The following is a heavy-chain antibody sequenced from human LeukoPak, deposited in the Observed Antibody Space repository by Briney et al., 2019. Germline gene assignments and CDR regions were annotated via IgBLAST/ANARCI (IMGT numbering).Heavy chain of an antibody. Sequence: SLKISCASPGFTFSEDAMHWVRPATGKGLEWVEVISHDGSDKHSAASVKGRFTIYRDNSKNTLNLQMQSLRPEDTSVYDCVRENSGGLTGHFDNWGEGTLVTVS. V-gene: IGHV3-30-3*01. CDR3: VRENSGGLTGHFDN. CDR1: GFTFSEDA. CDR2: ISHDGSDK. J-gene: IGHJ4*02. D-gene: IGHD1-26*01.